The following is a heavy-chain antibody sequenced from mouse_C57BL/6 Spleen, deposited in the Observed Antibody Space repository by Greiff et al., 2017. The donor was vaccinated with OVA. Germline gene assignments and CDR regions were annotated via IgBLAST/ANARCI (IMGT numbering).Heavy chain of an antibody. CDR1: GYSITSGYY. J-gene: IGHJ1*03. D-gene: IGHD1-2*01. CDR2: ISYDGSN. V-gene: IGHV3-6*01. CDR3: ARVRGGTAWYFDV. Sequence: EVQVVESGPGLVKPSQSLSLTCSVTGYSITSGYYWNWIRQFPGNKLEWMGYISYDGSNNYNPSLKNRISITRDTSKNQFFLKLNSVTTEDTATYYCARVRGGTAWYFDVWGTGTTVTVSS.